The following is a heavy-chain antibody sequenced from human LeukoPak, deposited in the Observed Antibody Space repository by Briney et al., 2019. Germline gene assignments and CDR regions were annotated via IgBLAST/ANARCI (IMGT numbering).Heavy chain of an antibody. D-gene: IGHD2-15*01. CDR2: IYHSGST. V-gene: IGHV4-30-2*01. J-gene: IGHJ4*02. CDR3: AADGGWGCSGGSCYYVVYYY. CDR1: GGSISSGGYY. Sequence: PSETLSLTCTVSGGSISSGGYYWSWIRQPPGKGLEWIGYIYHSGSTYYNPSLKSRVTISVDRSKNQFSLKLSSVTAADTAVYYCAADGGWGCSGGSCYYVVYYYWGQGTLVTVSS.